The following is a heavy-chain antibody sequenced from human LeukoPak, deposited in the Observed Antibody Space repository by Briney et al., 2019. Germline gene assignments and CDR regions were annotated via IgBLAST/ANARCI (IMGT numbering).Heavy chain of an antibody. CDR1: GGSISSYY. V-gene: IGHV4-59*08. CDR2: IYYSGST. CDR3: ARGTRRDGYNYLDY. J-gene: IGHJ4*02. Sequence: SETLSLTCSVSGGSISSYYWSWIRQPPGKGLEWIGYIYYSGSTNYNPSLKSRVTISVDTSKNQFSLKLSSVTAADTAVYYCARGTRRDGYNYLDYWGQGTLVTVSS. D-gene: IGHD5-24*01.